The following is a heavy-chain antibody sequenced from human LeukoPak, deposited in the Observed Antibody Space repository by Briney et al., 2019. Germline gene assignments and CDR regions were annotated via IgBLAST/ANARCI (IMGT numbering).Heavy chain of an antibody. CDR3: ARVGIAARPDY. D-gene: IGHD6-6*01. V-gene: IGHV4-34*01. CDR1: GGSFSGYY. CDR2: INHSGST. J-gene: IGHJ4*02. Sequence: SETLSLTCAVYGGSFSGYYWSWIRQPPGKGLEWIGEINHSGSTNYNPSLKSRVTISVDTSRNQFSLKLSSVTAADTAVYYCARVGIAARPDYWGQGTLVTVSS.